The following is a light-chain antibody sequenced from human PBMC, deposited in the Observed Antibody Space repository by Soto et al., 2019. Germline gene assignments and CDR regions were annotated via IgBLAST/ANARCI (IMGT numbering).Light chain of an antibody. CDR2: AAS. CDR3: QQVNSYPRA. V-gene: IGKV1-9*01. Sequence: DIQMTQSPSSLSASVGDRFTITCRSSQSISSYLNWYQQKPGKAPKLLIYAASTLQYGVPSRFSGSGSGTEFTLTISSLQPEDFATYYCQQVNSYPRAFGQGTKVDIK. CDR1: QSISSY. J-gene: IGKJ1*01.